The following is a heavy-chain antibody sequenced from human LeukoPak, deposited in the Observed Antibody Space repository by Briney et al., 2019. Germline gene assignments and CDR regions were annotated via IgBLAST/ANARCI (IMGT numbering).Heavy chain of an antibody. J-gene: IGHJ6*02. D-gene: IGHD3-16*01. CDR1: GGSFSSSTYY. CDR2: LFYSGGT. Sequence: PSETLSLTCSVSGGSFSSSTYYWGWIRQPPGKGLEWIGSLFYSGGTFYNPSLKSRVTISVDTSKNQFSLKLSSVTAADTAVYYCASQMGYYYGMDVWGQGTTVTVSS. CDR3: ASQMGYYYGMDV. V-gene: IGHV4-39*01.